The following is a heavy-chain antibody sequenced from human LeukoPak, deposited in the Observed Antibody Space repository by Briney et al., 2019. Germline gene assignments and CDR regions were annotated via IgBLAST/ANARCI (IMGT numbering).Heavy chain of an antibody. CDR3: ARGDMVRGVIMAFDP. CDR2: IGTAGDT. Sequence: GGSLRLSCAASGFTFSSYDMHWVRQATGKGQEWVSAIGTAGDTYYPGSVKGRFTISRENAKNSLYLQMNSLRAEDTAVYYCARGDMVRGVIMAFDPWGQGTLVTVSS. J-gene: IGHJ5*02. D-gene: IGHD3-10*01. CDR1: GFTFSSYD. V-gene: IGHV3-13*01.